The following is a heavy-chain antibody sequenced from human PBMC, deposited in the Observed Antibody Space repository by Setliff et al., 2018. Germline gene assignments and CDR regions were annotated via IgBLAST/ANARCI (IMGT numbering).Heavy chain of an antibody. CDR1: GYTFTVYT. V-gene: IGHV1-24*01. J-gene: IGHJ6*02. CDR3: ARARDDGVYYDSSGYYSYYYYGMDV. Sequence: ASVKVSCKVSGYTFTVYTMNWVRQAPGKGLEWMGGFDPEDGVTIYAQKFQGRVTMTEDTSTDTAYMELSSLRSEDTAVYYCARARDDGVYYDSSGYYSYYYYGMDVWGQGTTVTVSS. CDR2: FDPEDGVT. D-gene: IGHD3-22*01.